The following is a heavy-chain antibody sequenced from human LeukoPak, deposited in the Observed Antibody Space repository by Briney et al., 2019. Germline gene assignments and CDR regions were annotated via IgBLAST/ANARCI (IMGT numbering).Heavy chain of an antibody. V-gene: IGHV3-53*01. CDR1: EITASTND. CDR2: LYSDGNT. CDR3: ARGVEPLAANTLAY. J-gene: IGHJ4*02. Sequence: GGALSLSSAASEITASTNDKTLVRQARGRVDERGSVLYSDGNTKYADSVQGRFTISRDTSKSTPYLELNSLSTDHTAVYYCARGVEPLAANTLAYWGQGTLVTVSS. D-gene: IGHD1-14*01.